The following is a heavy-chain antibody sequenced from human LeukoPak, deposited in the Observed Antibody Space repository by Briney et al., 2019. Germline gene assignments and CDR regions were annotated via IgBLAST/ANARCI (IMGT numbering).Heavy chain of an antibody. CDR1: GFTFSSYW. CDR3: ARDIKLGGSWYSGWFDP. J-gene: IGHJ5*02. CDR2: IKQDGSEK. D-gene: IGHD6-13*01. Sequence: GGSLRLSCAASGFTFSSYWMSWVRQAPGKGLEWVANIKQDGSEKYYVDSVKGRSTISRDNAKNSLYLQMNSLRAEDTAVYYCARDIKLGGSWYSGWFDPWGQGTLVTVSS. V-gene: IGHV3-7*01.